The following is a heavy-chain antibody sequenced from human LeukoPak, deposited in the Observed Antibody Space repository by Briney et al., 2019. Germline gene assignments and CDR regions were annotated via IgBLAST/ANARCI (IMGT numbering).Heavy chain of an antibody. Sequence: PGGSLRLSCAASGFTFSSYAMSWVHQAPGKGLEWVSAISGSGGNTYYADSVKGRFTISRDSSKNTLYLQMNSLRAEDTAVYYCAKGAEIRGSGSYWDYWGQGTLVTVSS. CDR3: AKGAEIRGSGSYWDY. CDR2: ISGSGGNT. V-gene: IGHV3-23*01. D-gene: IGHD3-10*01. J-gene: IGHJ4*02. CDR1: GFTFSSYA.